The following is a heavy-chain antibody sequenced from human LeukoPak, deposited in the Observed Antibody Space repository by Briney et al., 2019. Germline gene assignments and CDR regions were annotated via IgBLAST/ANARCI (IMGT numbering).Heavy chain of an antibody. CDR1: GYTFTSYY. J-gene: IGHJ6*02. V-gene: IGHV1-46*01. CDR2: INPSGGST. CDR3: ARPVGPRTSLGGMDV. Sequence: ASVKVSCKASGYTFTSYYMHWVRQAPGQGLEWMGIINPSGGSTSYAQKFQGRVTMTRDTSMSTVYMELSSLRSEDTAVYYCARPVGPRTSLGGMDVWGQGTTVTVSS. D-gene: IGHD2-2*01.